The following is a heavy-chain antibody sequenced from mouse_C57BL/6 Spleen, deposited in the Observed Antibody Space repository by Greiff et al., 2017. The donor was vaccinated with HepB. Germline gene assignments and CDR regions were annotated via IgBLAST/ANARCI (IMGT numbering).Heavy chain of an antibody. CDR1: GYAFSSSW. CDR2: IYPGDGDT. J-gene: IGHJ4*01. Sequence: VQLQQSGPELVKPGASVKISCKASGYAFSSSWMNWVKQRPGKGLEWIGRIYPGDGDTTYNGKFKGKATLTADKSSSTAYMQLRSLTSEESAVYVCARHSTMGTTFAMDYWGQGTSVTVSS. V-gene: IGHV1-82*01. CDR3: ARHSTMGTTFAMDY. D-gene: IGHD2-2*01.